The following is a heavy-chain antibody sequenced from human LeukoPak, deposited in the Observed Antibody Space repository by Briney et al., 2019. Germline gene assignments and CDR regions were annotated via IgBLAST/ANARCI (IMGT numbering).Heavy chain of an antibody. CDR1: GYTFSGYY. Sequence: ASVKVSCKTSGYTFSGYYMHWVRQAPGQGLEWMGWINPNSGGTNYAQKFQGRVTMTRDTSISTAYVELSRLRSDDTAVYYCARVREDYGDYPLEGSFDIWGQGTMVTVSS. V-gene: IGHV1-2*02. CDR2: INPNSGGT. D-gene: IGHD4-17*01. J-gene: IGHJ3*02. CDR3: ARVREDYGDYPLEGSFDI.